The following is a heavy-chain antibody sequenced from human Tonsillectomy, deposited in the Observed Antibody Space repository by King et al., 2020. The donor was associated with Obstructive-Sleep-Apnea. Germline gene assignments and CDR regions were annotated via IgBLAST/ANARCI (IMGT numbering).Heavy chain of an antibody. V-gene: IGHV3-48*04. CDR1: GFTFSSYS. CDR2: ISSSSSTI. Sequence: QLVQSGGGLVQPGGSLRLSCAASGFTFSSYSMNWVRQAPGKGLEWVSYISSSSSTIYYADSVKGRFTISRDNAKNSLYLQMNSRRAEDTAVYYCARGAIFGVVNHYGMDVWGQGTTVTVSS. CDR3: ARGAIFGVVNHYGMDV. J-gene: IGHJ6*02. D-gene: IGHD3-3*01.